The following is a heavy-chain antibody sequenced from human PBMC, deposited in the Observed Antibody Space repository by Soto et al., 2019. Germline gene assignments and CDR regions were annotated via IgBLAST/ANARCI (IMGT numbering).Heavy chain of an antibody. Sequence: ASVKVSFKASGYTFTSYYMHWVRQAPGQGLEWMGIINPSGGSTSYAQKFQGRVTMTRDTSTSTVYMELSSLRSEDTAVYYCALLRHGYNKVDYWGQGTLVTVSS. V-gene: IGHV1-46*01. CDR1: GYTFTSYY. CDR2: INPSGGST. D-gene: IGHD5-12*01. CDR3: ALLRHGYNKVDY. J-gene: IGHJ4*02.